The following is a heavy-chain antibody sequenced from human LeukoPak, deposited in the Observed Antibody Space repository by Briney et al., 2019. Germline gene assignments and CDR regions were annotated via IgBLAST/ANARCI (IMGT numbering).Heavy chain of an antibody. CDR1: GGSINIYY. V-gene: IGHV4-4*07. Sequence: SETLSLTCTVSGGSINIYYGSWIRQSAGKGLEWIGRIYTSGSTNYNPSLKSRVTMSVDTSKHQFSLKLSSVTAADTAVYYCARDVVTTTGDYFDYWGQGTLVTVSS. CDR3: ARDVVTTTGDYFDY. CDR2: IYTSGST. J-gene: IGHJ4*02. D-gene: IGHD2-2*01.